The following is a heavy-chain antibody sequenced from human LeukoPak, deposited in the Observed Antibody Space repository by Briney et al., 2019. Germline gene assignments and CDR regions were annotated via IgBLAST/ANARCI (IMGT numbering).Heavy chain of an antibody. CDR2: ISSSSHI. Sequence: GGSLRLSCAASGFTFSIYSMNWVRQAPGKGLEWVSSISSSSHIYYADSVKGRFTISRDNSKNTLYLQMNSLRAEDTAVYYCARAGNYDILTGYYSGAFDIWGQGTMVTVSS. D-gene: IGHD3-9*01. V-gene: IGHV3-21*01. CDR3: ARAGNYDILTGYYSGAFDI. J-gene: IGHJ3*02. CDR1: GFTFSIYS.